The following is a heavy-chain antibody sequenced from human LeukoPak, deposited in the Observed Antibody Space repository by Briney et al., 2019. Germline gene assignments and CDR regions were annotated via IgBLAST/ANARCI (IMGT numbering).Heavy chain of an antibody. CDR2: IWYDGSNK. CDR3: ARDTGGGIVAATFDY. Sequence: GGSLRLSCASSGFTFSSYGMHWVRQAPGKGLEWVAVIWYDGSNKYYADSVKGRFTIPRDNSKTTLYLQINSLSAEATAVYYCARDTGGGIVAATFDYWGQGTLATVSS. D-gene: IGHD1-26*01. CDR1: GFTFSSYG. J-gene: IGHJ4*02. V-gene: IGHV3-33*01.